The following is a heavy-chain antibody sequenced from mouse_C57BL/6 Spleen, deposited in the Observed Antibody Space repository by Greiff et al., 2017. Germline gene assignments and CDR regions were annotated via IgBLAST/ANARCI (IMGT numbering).Heavy chain of an antibody. CDR1: GYAFSSSW. V-gene: IGHV1-82*01. J-gene: IGHJ3*01. CDR2: IYPGDGDT. D-gene: IGHD2-10*01. CDR3: AREETYYGNYAWFAY. Sequence: QVQLKQSGPELVKPGASVKISCKASGYAFSSSWMHWVKQRPGKGLEWIGRIYPGDGDTNYNGKFKGKATLTADKSSSTAYMQLSSLTSEDSAVYFCAREETYYGNYAWFAYWGQGTLVTVSA.